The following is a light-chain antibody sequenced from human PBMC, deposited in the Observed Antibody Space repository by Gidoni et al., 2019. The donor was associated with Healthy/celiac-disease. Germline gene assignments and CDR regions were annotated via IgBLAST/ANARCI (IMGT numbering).Light chain of an antibody. Sequence: QSALTQPPSASGSPGQSVTISCTGTSSDVGGYNYVPWYQQHPGKAPKLMIYEVSKRPSGVPDRLSGSKSGNTAAMTVSGRQAEEEADYYCSSYAGSNNPNYVVGTGTKVTVL. J-gene: IGLJ1*01. V-gene: IGLV2-8*01. CDR3: SSYAGSNNPNYV. CDR1: SSDVGGYNY. CDR2: EVS.